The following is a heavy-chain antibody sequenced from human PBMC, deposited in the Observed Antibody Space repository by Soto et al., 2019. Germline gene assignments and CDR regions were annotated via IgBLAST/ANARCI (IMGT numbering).Heavy chain of an antibody. V-gene: IGHV5-10-1*01. J-gene: IGHJ6*02. CDR1: YSFTSYW. D-gene: IGHD2-2*01. CDR3: ARHGSGCSSTSCYPHYYGMDV. Sequence: YSFTSYWISWVRQMPGKGLEWMGRIDPSDSYTNYSPSFQGHVTISADKSISTAYLQWSSLKASDTAMYYCARHGSGCSSTSCYPHYYGMDVWGQGTTVTVSS. CDR2: IDPSDSYT.